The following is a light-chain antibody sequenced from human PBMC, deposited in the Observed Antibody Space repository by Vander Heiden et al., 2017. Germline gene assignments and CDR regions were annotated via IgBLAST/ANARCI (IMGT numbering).Light chain of an antibody. CDR1: SSPLGSNT. V-gene: IGLV1-44*01. J-gene: IGLJ2*01. Sequence: QSVLPQPPSSSRTPGPRVTISCSVCSSPLGSNTVNWYQQLPGTAPTPHIYINNQRPSGVPDRFSGSKSGTTASLALSGLQSEEEADYYCAAWDDSLNGPVFGGGTKLTVL. CDR2: INN. CDR3: AAWDDSLNGPV.